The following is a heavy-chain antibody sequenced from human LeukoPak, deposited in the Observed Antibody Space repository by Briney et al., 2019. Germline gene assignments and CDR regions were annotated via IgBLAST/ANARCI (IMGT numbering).Heavy chain of an antibody. CDR3: AREWLQLARFMRDAFDI. CDR2: INTNTGNP. J-gene: IGHJ3*02. D-gene: IGHD5-24*01. V-gene: IGHV7-4-1*02. Sequence: ASVKVSCKASGYTFTSYAMNWVRQAPGQGLEWMGWINTNTGNPTYAQGFTGRFVFSLDTSVSTAYLQISSLKAEDTAVYYCAREWLQLARFMRDAFDIWGQGTMVTVSS. CDR1: GYTFTSYA.